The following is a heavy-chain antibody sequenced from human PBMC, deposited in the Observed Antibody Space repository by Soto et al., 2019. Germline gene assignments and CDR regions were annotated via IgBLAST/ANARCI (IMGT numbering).Heavy chain of an antibody. CDR2: IVPVFGRP. V-gene: IGHV1-69*13. CDR3: AREGSGCNF. CDR1: GGRFSIFG. J-gene: IGHJ4*02. Sequence: GASVKVSFKASGGRFSIFGISWVRQAPGQGLEWMGGIVPVFGRPNYAQRFRGRLTITADESTSTGYMELISLRSDDTAVYYCAREGSGCNFWGQGTLVTVSS. D-gene: IGHD6-19*01.